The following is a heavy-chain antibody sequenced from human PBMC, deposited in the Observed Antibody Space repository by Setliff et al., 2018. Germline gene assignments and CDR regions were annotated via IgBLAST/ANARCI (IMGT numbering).Heavy chain of an antibody. D-gene: IGHD6-13*01. Sequence: GASVKVSCKASGYTFTSYYMHWVRQAPGQGLEWMGIINPSGGSTSYAQKFQGRVTMTRDTSTSTVYMELSSLRSEDTAVYYCARDRVAEGEGKQLVSEFDPWGQGTLVTVLL. CDR1: GYTFTSYY. CDR3: ARDRVAEGEGKQLVSEFDP. J-gene: IGHJ5*02. CDR2: INPSGGST. V-gene: IGHV1-46*01.